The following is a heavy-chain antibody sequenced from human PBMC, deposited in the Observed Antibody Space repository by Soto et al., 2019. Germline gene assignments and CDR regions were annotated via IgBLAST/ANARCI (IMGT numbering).Heavy chain of an antibody. J-gene: IGHJ6*02. CDR3: ARDRPFLEWLLFEAKGVYYYYCMDV. CDR2: IIPIFGTA. D-gene: IGHD3-3*01. Sequence: QVQLVQSGAEVKKPGSSLKVSCKASGGTFSSYAISWARQAPGQGLEWMGGIIPIFGTANYEQKFQGRVTITEDQSTITAYMEMSSLRSQDTAVYYCARDRPFLEWLLFEAKGVYYYYCMDVWGQGTTVTVSS. CDR1: GGTFSSYA. V-gene: IGHV1-69*01.